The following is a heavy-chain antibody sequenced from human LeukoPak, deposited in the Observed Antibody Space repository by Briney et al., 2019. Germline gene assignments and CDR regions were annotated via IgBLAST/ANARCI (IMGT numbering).Heavy chain of an antibody. V-gene: IGHV3-23*01. CDR1: GFTFSSYA. J-gene: IGHJ4*02. Sequence: GGSLRLSCAASGFTFSSYAMSWVRQAPGKGLEWVSAISGSGGSTYYADSVKSRFTISRDNSKNTLYLQMNSLRAEDTAVYYCAKDPTYYYDSSGYYEFDYWGQGTLVTVSS. D-gene: IGHD3-22*01. CDR3: AKDPTYYYDSSGYYEFDY. CDR2: ISGSGGST.